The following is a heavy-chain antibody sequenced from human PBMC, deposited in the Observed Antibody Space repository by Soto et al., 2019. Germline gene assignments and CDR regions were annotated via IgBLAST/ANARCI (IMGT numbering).Heavy chain of an antibody. CDR2: IYYSGST. CDR3: ARDGGSGQFDY. Sequence: SETLSLTCTVSGDSISTFYWSWIRQPPGKGLEWIAYIYYSGSTNYNPSLKSRVSISVDTSKNQFSLKLSSVTAADTAVYYCARDGGSGQFDYWGLGTPVTVS. V-gene: IGHV4-59*01. J-gene: IGHJ4*02. D-gene: IGHD3-16*01. CDR1: GDSISTFY.